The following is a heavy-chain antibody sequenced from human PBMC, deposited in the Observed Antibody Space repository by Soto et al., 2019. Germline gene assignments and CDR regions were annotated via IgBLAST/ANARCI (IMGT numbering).Heavy chain of an antibody. Sequence: SETLSLTCSVSGGSIISGDYYWRWIRQPPGKGLEWIGYIYYSGSTYYNPSLKSRVTISVDTSKNQFSLKLSSVTAADTAVYYCARAVWFGEYYFDYWGQGTLVTVSS. CDR1: GGSIISGDYY. D-gene: IGHD3-10*01. V-gene: IGHV4-30-4*01. J-gene: IGHJ4*02. CDR2: IYYSGST. CDR3: ARAVWFGEYYFDY.